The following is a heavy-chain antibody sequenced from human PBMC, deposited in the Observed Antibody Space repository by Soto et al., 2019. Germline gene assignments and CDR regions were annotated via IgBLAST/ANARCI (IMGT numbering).Heavy chain of an antibody. CDR2: ISGSGGST. CDR1: GFTFSSYA. Sequence: PGGSLRLSCAASGFTFSSYAMSWVRQAPGKGLEWVSAISGSGGSTYYADSVKGRFTISRDNSKNTLYLQMNSLRAEDTAVYYCAKSYFFVVVTAAMYYWGQGTLVTVSS. V-gene: IGHV3-23*01. D-gene: IGHD2-2*01. J-gene: IGHJ4*02. CDR3: AKSYFFVVVTAAMYY.